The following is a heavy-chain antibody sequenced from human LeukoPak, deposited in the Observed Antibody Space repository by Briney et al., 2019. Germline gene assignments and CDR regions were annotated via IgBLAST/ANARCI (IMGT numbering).Heavy chain of an antibody. CDR2: ISSSGSTI. V-gene: IGHV3-11*01. Sequence: GGSLRLSCAASGFTFSDYYMSWIRQAPRKGLEWVSYISSSGSTIYYADSVKGRFTISRDNAKNSLYLQMNSLRAEDTAVYYCARDSYGMVAATSAFDIWGQGTMVTVSS. D-gene: IGHD2-15*01. J-gene: IGHJ3*02. CDR3: ARDSYGMVAATSAFDI. CDR1: GFTFSDYY.